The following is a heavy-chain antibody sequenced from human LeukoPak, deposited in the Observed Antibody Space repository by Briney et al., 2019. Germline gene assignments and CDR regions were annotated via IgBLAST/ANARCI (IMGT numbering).Heavy chain of an antibody. CDR3: ARDPLNYYDSSGGGDYYGMDV. CDR1: GYTFTDYY. J-gene: IGHJ6*02. V-gene: IGHV1-2*02. D-gene: IGHD3-22*01. CDR2: INPNSGGT. Sequence: ASVKVSCKASGYTFTDYYMHWVRQAPGQGLEWMGWINPNSGGTNYAQKFRGRVTMTRDTSISTAYMELSRLRSDDTAVYYCARDPLNYYDSSGGGDYYGMDVWGQGTTVTVSS.